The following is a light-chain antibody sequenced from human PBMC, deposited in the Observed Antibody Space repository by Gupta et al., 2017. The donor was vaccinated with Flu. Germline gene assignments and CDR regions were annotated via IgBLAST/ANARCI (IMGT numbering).Light chain of an antibody. CDR3: SSHASRVTWV. V-gene: IGLV2-11*02. J-gene: IGLJ1*01. CDR1: GNDVGRSNC. CDR2: DVT. Sequence: QSAPTQPRCVSGSPGQSVTLSCPGTGNDVGRSNCLSWYEQRPGKAPKLILYDVTERPSGVPDRFSGSKSGNTASLTISGLQADDEADYYCSSHASRVTWVFGTGTTFTVL.